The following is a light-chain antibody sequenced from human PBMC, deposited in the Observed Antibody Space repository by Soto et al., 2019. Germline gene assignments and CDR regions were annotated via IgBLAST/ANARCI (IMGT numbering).Light chain of an antibody. Sequence: DIQMTQSPSSLSASVGDRFSITSRSSQSISSDLNWYQQKPGKAPKLLIYKASTLESGVPSRFSGSGFGTEFTLTISSLQPDDFATYYCQQYNVYSRTFGQGTKVDIK. CDR1: QSISSD. CDR2: KAS. CDR3: QQYNVYSRT. J-gene: IGKJ1*01. V-gene: IGKV1-5*03.